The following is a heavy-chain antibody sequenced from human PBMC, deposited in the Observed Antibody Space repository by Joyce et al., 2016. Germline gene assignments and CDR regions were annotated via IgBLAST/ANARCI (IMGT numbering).Heavy chain of an antibody. CDR3: AREGATWQAESWFDY. CDR2: IKQDGSDK. V-gene: IGHV3-7*01. D-gene: IGHD1-26*01. Sequence: EVQLVESGGGLVQPGGSLRLSCEASGFSFSTYWMSWVRQAPGKGLEWVANIKQDGSDKRYVDSVKGRFTISRDNAENSLYLQMNTLRAEDTAVYYCAREGATWQAESWFDYWGQGTLVTVSS. J-gene: IGHJ4*02. CDR1: GFSFSTYW.